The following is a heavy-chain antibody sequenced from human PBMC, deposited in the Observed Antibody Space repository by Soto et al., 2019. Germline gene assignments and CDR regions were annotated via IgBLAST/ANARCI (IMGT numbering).Heavy chain of an antibody. V-gene: IGHV3-30*03. CDR2: ISYDATNK. Sequence: QVQLVQSGGGVVQPGRSLRLSCVASGFIFSTYGMHWVRQVPGKGLEWVAHISYDATNKFYADSVKGRFTISRDNSENTLYLQMTSLRSEDTAVYYCARAPTSRLDYWGQGTLVTVSS. CDR1: GFIFSTYG. J-gene: IGHJ4*02. CDR3: ARAPTSRLDY.